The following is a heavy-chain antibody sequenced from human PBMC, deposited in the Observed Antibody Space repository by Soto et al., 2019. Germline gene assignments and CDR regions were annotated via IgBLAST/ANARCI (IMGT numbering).Heavy chain of an antibody. D-gene: IGHD2-2*01. Sequence: QVQLVQSGAEVKKPGASVKVSCKASGYAFTTYYMHWVRQAPGQGLEWMGVINPSGGWAGYAQKFQGRVTRTRDTSRSTEYMEPVSLTSEETAVYFCARDNSYQRSWWFEPWGQGTLVTVSS. V-gene: IGHV1-46*01. J-gene: IGHJ5*02. CDR2: INPSGGWA. CDR3: ARDNSYQRSWWFEP. CDR1: GYAFTTYY.